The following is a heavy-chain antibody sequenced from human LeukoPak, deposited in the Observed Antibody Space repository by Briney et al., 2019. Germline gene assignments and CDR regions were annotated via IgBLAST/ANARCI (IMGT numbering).Heavy chain of an antibody. Sequence: GASVKVSCKASGYTFTSYDINWVRQATGQGLEWMGWMNPNSGNTGYAQKFQGRVTMTRNTSISTAYMELSSLRSEDTAVYYCARESGTEELGLYYFDYWGQGTLVTVSS. V-gene: IGHV1-8*01. D-gene: IGHD1-7*01. CDR1: GYTFTSYD. CDR2: MNPNSGNT. CDR3: ARESGTEELGLYYFDY. J-gene: IGHJ4*02.